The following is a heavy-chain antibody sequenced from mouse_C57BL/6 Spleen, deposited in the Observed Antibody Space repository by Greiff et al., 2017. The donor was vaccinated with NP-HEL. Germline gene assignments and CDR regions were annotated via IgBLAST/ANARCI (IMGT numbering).Heavy chain of an antibody. CDR3: ARSRCDYYVRRYYDALDY. D-gene: IGHD1-1*01. J-gene: IGHJ4*01. CDR2: INPSSGDT. Sequence: QVQLQQSGAELARPGASVTLSCKASGYTFTSYWMHWVKQRPGQGLEWIGAINPSSGDTNYNQKFKGKATLTADKSSSTAYMQLSSLTYEDSAVYYCARSRCDYYVRRYYDALDYWGQGTSVTVSS. CDR1: GYTFTSYW. V-gene: IGHV1-7*01.